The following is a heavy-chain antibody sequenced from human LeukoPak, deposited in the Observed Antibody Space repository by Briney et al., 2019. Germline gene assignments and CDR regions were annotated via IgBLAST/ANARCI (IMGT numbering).Heavy chain of an antibody. V-gene: IGHV4-38-2*01. CDR3: ARLTYYYDSSGYFVY. J-gene: IGHJ4*02. Sequence: SETLSLTCAVSGYSISSDYYWGWIRQPPGKGLEWIGNIYHSGSTYYNPSLKSRVTISADTSKNQFSLKLNSVTAADTAVYYCARLTYYYDSSGYFVYWGQGTLVTVSS. CDR2: IYHSGST. CDR1: GYSISSDYY. D-gene: IGHD3-22*01.